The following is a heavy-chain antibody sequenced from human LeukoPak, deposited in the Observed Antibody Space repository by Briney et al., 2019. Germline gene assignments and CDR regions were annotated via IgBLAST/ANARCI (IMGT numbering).Heavy chain of an antibody. CDR3: ARVMGGTRAGIDY. CDR1: GGSFTDYF. V-gene: IGHV4-34*09. CDR2: IYYSGST. Sequence: SETLSLTCTVYGGSFTDYFWTWIRQSPGKGLEWIGYIYYSGSTYYNPSLKSRVTISVDTSKNQFSLKLSSVTAADTAVYYCARVMGGTRAGIDYWGQGTLVTVSS. J-gene: IGHJ4*02. D-gene: IGHD2-8*01.